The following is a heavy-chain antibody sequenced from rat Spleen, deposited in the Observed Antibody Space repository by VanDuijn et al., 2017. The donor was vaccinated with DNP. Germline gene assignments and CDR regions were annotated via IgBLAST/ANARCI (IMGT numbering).Heavy chain of an antibody. Sequence: VQLVESGGGLVQPGRSLKLSCAASEFTFSRSDVAWVRQAPTRGLEGVASISPSGGDTNYRDSVKGRFTVSRDNAKSSLYLQMDSLRSEDTATYYCTTLNYYASLSGYFDYWGQGVMVTVSS. CDR1: EFTFSRSD. CDR3: TTLNYYASLSGYFDY. CDR2: ISPSGGDT. V-gene: IGHV5-25*01. J-gene: IGHJ2*01. D-gene: IGHD1-12*01.